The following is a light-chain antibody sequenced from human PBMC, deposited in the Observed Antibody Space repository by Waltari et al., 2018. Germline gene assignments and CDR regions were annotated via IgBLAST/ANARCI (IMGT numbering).Light chain of an antibody. CDR1: PTVSGD. CDR3: QQYNNWPPLT. CDR2: DAS. J-gene: IGKJ4*01. Sequence: MTQSPVTLSVSPGERATLSCRASPTVSGDLAWYQQKPGQAPRLLIYDASTRATGIPGRFNGNGSGTEFTLTISSLQSEDFAVYYCQQYNNWPPLTFGGGTKVE. V-gene: IGKV3-15*01.